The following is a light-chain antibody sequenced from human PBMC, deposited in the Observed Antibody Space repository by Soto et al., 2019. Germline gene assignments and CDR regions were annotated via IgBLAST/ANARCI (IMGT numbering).Light chain of an antibody. CDR2: DVS. Sequence: QSVLTQPASVSWSPGQSITISCTGTSRDVGGYNYVSWYQQHPGKAPKLMIYDVSNRPSGVSNRFSGSKSGNTASLTISGLQAEDEADYYCSSYTSSSTLVFGTGTKVTVL. V-gene: IGLV2-14*01. J-gene: IGLJ1*01. CDR3: SSYTSSSTLV. CDR1: SRDVGGYNY.